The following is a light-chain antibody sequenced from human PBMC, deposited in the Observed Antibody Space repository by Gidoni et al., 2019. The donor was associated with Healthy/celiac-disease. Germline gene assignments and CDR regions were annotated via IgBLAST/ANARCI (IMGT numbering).Light chain of an antibody. Sequence: DIQMTQFPSSLSASVGDRVTITCRASQSISSYLNWYQQKPGKAPKLLIYAAYSLQSGVPSRFSGSGSGTDFTLTISSLQPEDFATYYCQQSYSTPRTFGQXTKVEIK. V-gene: IGKV1-39*01. J-gene: IGKJ1*01. CDR1: QSISSY. CDR3: QQSYSTPRT. CDR2: AAY.